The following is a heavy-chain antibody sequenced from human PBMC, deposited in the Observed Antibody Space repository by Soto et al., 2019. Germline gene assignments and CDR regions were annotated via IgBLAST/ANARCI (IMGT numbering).Heavy chain of an antibody. V-gene: IGHV2-70*17. Sequence: SGPTLVNPTQTLTLTCTFSGFSLSTNGMCVSWIRQSPGKALEWLARIDWDDDKFYTTSLKNRLTISKDTSKNQVVLKVTNMDPADTATYYFARIYVWESHRTIYYFHSWGPGRLVTPPS. D-gene: IGHD3-16*02. CDR2: IDWDDDK. J-gene: IGHJ4*02. CDR3: ARIYVWESHRTIYYFHS. CDR1: GFSLSTNGMC.